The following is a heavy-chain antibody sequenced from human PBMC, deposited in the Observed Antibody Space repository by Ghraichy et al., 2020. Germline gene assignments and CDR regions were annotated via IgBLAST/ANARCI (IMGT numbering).Heavy chain of an antibody. CDR2: MNSDGSSI. Sequence: RGSLRLSCAASGFPFSSYWVHWVRQAPGKGLVWISRMNSDGSSISYAGSVKGRFTISRDNAKNTMYLQMNSLRGEDTAVYYCGGGYYGGVDYWGQGTLVTVSS. D-gene: IGHD1-26*01. CDR1: GFPFSSYW. J-gene: IGHJ4*02. CDR3: GGGYYGGVDY. V-gene: IGHV3-74*01.